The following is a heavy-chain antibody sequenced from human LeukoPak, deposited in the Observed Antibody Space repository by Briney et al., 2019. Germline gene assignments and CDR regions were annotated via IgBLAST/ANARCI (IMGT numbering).Heavy chain of an antibody. CDR3: VKDQVGATYFDY. J-gene: IGHJ4*02. CDR1: GFTFNCYG. CDR2: IRYDGSNK. V-gene: IGHV3-30*02. D-gene: IGHD1-26*01. Sequence: GGSLTLSCAASGFTFNCYGLHWLRQAPGKGLEGVAFIRYDGSNKYYQDPVKGRFTIYRDNSKTTLYLQMNRLRAEDKAVYYCVKDQVGATYFDYWGQGTLVTVSP.